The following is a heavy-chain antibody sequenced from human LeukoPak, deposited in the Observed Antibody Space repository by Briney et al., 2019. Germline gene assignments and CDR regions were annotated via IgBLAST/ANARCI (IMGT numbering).Heavy chain of an antibody. Sequence: SETLSLTCAVSGGSISSGDYSWRWIRQPPGRGLEWIVYIYNSGSTYKNPSLKSRITMSVNKAKNQFSLKLNSVTAADTAVYYCARSHTSIFGVIISRSFDPWGQGTLVTVSS. CDR2: IYNSGST. CDR3: ARSHTSIFGVIISRSFDP. CDR1: GGSISSGDYS. V-gene: IGHV4-30-4*07. D-gene: IGHD3-3*01. J-gene: IGHJ5*02.